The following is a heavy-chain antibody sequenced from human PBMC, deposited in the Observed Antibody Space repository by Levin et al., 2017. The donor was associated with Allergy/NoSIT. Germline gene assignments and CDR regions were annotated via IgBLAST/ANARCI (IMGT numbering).Heavy chain of an antibody. V-gene: IGHV4-34*01. CDR1: GGSFSGSY. D-gene: IGHD3-22*01. CDR3: ARGYDSSGCDFDY. J-gene: IGHJ4*02. Sequence: SQTLSLTCAVYGGSFSGSYWSWIRQPPGKGLEWIGEINHSGSTNYNPSLKSRVTISVDTSKNQFSLKLSSVTAADTAVYYCARGYDSSGCDFDYWGQGTLVTVSS. CDR2: INHSGST.